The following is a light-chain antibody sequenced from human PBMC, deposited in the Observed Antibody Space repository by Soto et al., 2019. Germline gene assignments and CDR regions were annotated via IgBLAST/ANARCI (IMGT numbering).Light chain of an antibody. CDR3: QQRSNWHRT. J-gene: IGKJ1*01. CDR1: QSVSNNY. V-gene: IGKV3D-20*02. CDR2: GAS. Sequence: EIVLTHSPGTLSLSPGERATLSCRASQSVSNNYLDWYQQKPGQAPRLLIYGASNRATGIPDRFSGSGSGREGTVRISRLEPEDFAVYYCQQRSNWHRTVGQGTKVDIK.